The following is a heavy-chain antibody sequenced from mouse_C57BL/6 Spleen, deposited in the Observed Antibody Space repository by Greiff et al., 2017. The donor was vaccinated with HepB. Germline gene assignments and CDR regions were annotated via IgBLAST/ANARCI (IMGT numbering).Heavy chain of an antibody. Sequence: QVQLKQSGPGLVQPSQSLSITCTVSGFSFTSYGVHWVRQSPGKGLEWLGVIWSGGSTDYNAAFISSLSISKDNSKSQVFFKMNSLQADDTAIYYCDRSPGDSWYFDVWGTGTTVTVSS. CDR2: IWSGGST. J-gene: IGHJ1*03. D-gene: IGHD3-3*01. CDR3: DRSPGDSWYFDV. CDR1: GFSFTSYG. V-gene: IGHV2-2*01.